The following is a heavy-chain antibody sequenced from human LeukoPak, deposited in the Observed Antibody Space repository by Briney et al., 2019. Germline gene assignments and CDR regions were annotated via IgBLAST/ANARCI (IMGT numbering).Heavy chain of an antibody. CDR3: ARDHKAAAITYYFDY. D-gene: IGHD2-2*01. Sequence: ASVKVSCKASGYTFTSYCMHWVRQAPGQGLEWMGIINPSGGSTSYAQKFQGRVTMTRDTSTSTVYMELSSLRSEDTAVYYCARDHKAAAITYYFDYWGQGTLVTVSS. J-gene: IGHJ4*02. V-gene: IGHV1-46*01. CDR2: INPSGGST. CDR1: GYTFTSYC.